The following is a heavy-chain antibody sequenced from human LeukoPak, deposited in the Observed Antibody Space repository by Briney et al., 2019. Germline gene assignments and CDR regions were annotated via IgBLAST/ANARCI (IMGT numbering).Heavy chain of an antibody. CDR1: GGSISSYY. J-gene: IGHJ4*02. CDR3: ARGSGWYYY. V-gene: IGHV4-59*01. CDR2: IYYSGST. Sequence: SETLSLTCTVSGGSISSYYWSWIRQPPGKGLEWIGYIYYSGSTNYNPSLKSRVTISVNTSKNQFSLKLSSVTAADTAVYYCARGSGWYYYWGQGALVTVSS. D-gene: IGHD6-19*01.